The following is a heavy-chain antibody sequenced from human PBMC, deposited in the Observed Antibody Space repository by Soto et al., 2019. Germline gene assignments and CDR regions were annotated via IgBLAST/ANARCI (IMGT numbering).Heavy chain of an antibody. CDR1: GGSISSYY. Sequence: PSETLSLTCTVSGGSISSYYWSWIRQPPGKGLEWIGYIYYSGSTNYNPSLKSRVTISVDTSKNQFSLKLSSVTAADTAVYYCGRVCGTSSTSCYNVYGMDVWGQGTTVTVSS. CDR2: IYYSGST. V-gene: IGHV4-59*01. CDR3: GRVCGTSSTSCYNVYGMDV. J-gene: IGHJ6*02. D-gene: IGHD2-2*02.